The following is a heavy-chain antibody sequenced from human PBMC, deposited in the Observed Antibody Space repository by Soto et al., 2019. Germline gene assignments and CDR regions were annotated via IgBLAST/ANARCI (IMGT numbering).Heavy chain of an antibody. CDR3: ARDLAAVPRAFDY. CDR1: GGSISSYF. J-gene: IGHJ4*02. V-gene: IGHV4-59*01. CDR2: VYYTGTT. D-gene: IGHD6-13*01. Sequence: SETLSLTCTVSGGSISSYFYIWVRQPPGKGLAWIGSVYYTGTTDYDPSLKSRVTISVDTSKTQFSLNLRSVTAADTAVYYCARDLAAVPRAFDYWGRGTLVTVSS.